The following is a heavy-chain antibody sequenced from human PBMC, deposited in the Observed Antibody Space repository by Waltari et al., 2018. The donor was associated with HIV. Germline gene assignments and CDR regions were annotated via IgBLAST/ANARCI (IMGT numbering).Heavy chain of an antibody. D-gene: IGHD2-15*01. CDR1: GYTFNAYY. J-gene: IGHJ5*02. CDR3: ARGGRKMASPLYNWFNP. CDR2: LDPSSCVT. Sequence: QVQLVQSGAEVKKPGASLKVSCTASGYTFNAYYLHWVRQAPGRRLDWMGRLDPSSCVTNSAQQFQGRITMTGDMSISTAYMELTSLTSDDTAVYYCARGGRKMASPLYNWFNPWGQGTPITVSS. V-gene: IGHV1-2*06.